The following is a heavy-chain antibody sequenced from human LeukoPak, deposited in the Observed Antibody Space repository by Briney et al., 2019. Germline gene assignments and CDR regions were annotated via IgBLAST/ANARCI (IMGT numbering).Heavy chain of an antibody. J-gene: IGHJ4*02. D-gene: IGHD3-22*01. Sequence: GGSLRLSRAASGFTFSSYGMHWVRQAPGKGLEWVAFIRYDGSNKYYADSVKGRFTISRDNSKNTLYLQMNSLRAEDTAVYYCAKDREWLLRGPDYWGQGTLVTVSS. CDR2: IRYDGSNK. V-gene: IGHV3-30*02. CDR1: GFTFSSYG. CDR3: AKDREWLLRGPDY.